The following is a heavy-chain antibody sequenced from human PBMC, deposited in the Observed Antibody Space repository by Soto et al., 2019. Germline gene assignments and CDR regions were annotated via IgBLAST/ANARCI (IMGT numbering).Heavy chain of an antibody. CDR3: AKDLQAYGDYDYYCYGLDV. CDR2: ISYDGNNK. CDR1: GFTFSTFG. Sequence: QLVESGGGVVPPGASLRLSCAASGFTFSTFGMHWVRQTPGKGLEWVAVISYDGNNKVYADSVKGRFTISRDNFKNTVDLVMNNLKVDDTAVYYCAKDLQAYGDYDYYCYGLDVWGQGATVSGSS. D-gene: IGHD4-17*01. J-gene: IGHJ6*02. V-gene: IGHV3-30*18.